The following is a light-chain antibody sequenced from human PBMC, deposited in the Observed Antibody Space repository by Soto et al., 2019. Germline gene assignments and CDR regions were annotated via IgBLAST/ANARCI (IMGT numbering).Light chain of an antibody. V-gene: IGKV1-33*01. Sequence: DIQMTQSPSSLSASVGDRVTITCQASQDINNYLNWFQQKPGKAPKLLIYDASNLQTGVPSRFSGSGSGTDFTFTISSLQPEDNGTYYCQQYDNVPWTFGQGTRLEI. J-gene: IGKJ2*01. CDR1: QDINNY. CDR3: QQYDNVPWT. CDR2: DAS.